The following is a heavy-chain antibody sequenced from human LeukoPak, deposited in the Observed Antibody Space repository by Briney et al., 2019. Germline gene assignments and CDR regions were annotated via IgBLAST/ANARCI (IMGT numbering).Heavy chain of an antibody. CDR3: ARRKVTIFGVVPDV. Sequence: GSLRLSCAASGFTFSSYWMSWVRQAPGKGLEWVSVIYSGGSTYYADSVKGRFTISRDNSKNTLYLQMNSLRAEDTAVYYCARRKVTIFGVVPDVWGQGTTVTVSS. D-gene: IGHD3-3*01. CDR2: IYSGGST. V-gene: IGHV3-53*01. J-gene: IGHJ6*02. CDR1: GFTFSSYW.